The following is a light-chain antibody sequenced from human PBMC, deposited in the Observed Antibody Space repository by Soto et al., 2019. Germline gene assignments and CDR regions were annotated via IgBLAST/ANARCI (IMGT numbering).Light chain of an antibody. CDR3: QQYKNWPRT. Sequence: EIVMTQSPATLSVSPGQGATLSCRASQSVTSNLAWYQQRPGQAPRLLIYGASSRATGIPDRFSGSGSGTEFTLTISSLQSEDFAVYYCQQYKNWPRTFGQGTKV. J-gene: IGKJ1*01. CDR2: GAS. CDR1: QSVTSN. V-gene: IGKV3D-15*01.